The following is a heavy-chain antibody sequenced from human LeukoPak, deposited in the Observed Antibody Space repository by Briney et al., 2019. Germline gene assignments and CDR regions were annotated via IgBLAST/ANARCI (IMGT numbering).Heavy chain of an antibody. J-gene: IGHJ4*02. Sequence: GGSLRLSCAASGFTFSSYAMSWVRQAPGKGLEWVSAISGSGGSTYYADSVKGRFTISRDNSKNTLYLQMNSPRAEDTAVYYRAKDRTSDSSGYVYYFDYWGQGTLVTISS. CDR3: AKDRTSDSSGYVYYFDY. V-gene: IGHV3-23*01. CDR1: GFTFSSYA. CDR2: ISGSGGST. D-gene: IGHD3-22*01.